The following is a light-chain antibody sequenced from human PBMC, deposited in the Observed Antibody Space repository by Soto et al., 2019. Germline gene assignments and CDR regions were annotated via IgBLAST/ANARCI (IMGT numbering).Light chain of an antibody. J-gene: IGKJ5*01. V-gene: IGKV1-39*01. CDR2: AAS. CDR1: QSISSY. Sequence: DIQMTQSPSSLSASVGDRVTITCRASQSISSYLNWYQQKPGKAPKLLIYAASSLQSGVPSRFSGSGSGTDFTLTISSLQPEDFETYYCQQSYSTPITVGQGTRLEIK. CDR3: QQSYSTPIT.